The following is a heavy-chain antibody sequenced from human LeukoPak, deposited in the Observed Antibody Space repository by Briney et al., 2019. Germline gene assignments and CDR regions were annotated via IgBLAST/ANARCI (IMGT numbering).Heavy chain of an antibody. V-gene: IGHV3-30*01. CDR1: GFTFSNYA. CDR2: ISYDGSNK. J-gene: IGHJ4*02. CDR3: ARDPGEGNYFDY. Sequence: GGSLRLSCAASGFTFSNYALHWVRQAPGKGLEGVAIISYDGSNKYYADSVKGRFTISRDNSKNTLYLQMNSLRAEDTAVYYCARDPGEGNYFDYWGQGTLVTVSS. D-gene: IGHD7-27*01.